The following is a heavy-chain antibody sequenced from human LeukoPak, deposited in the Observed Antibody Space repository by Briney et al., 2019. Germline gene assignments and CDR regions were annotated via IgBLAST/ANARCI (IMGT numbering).Heavy chain of an antibody. D-gene: IGHD6-19*01. V-gene: IGHV3-23*01. CDR2: ISGSGGST. CDR1: GFTFSSYG. CDR3: ANAEGQQWLGGED. J-gene: IGHJ4*02. Sequence: GGSLRLSCAASGFTFSSYGMSWVRQAPGKGLEWVSAISGSGGSTYYADSVKGRFTISRDNSKDTLYLQMNSLRAEDTAVYYCANAEGQQWLGGEDWGQGTLVTVSS.